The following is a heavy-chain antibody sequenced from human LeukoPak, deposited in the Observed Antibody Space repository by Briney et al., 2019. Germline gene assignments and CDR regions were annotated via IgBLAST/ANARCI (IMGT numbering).Heavy chain of an antibody. V-gene: IGHV1-69*01. CDR2: IIPIFGTA. J-gene: IGHJ5*02. CDR1: GGTFSSYA. CDR3: ARTGSGGSLNWFDP. D-gene: IGHD2-15*01. Sequence: SVKVSCKASGGTFSSYAISWVRQAPRQGLEWMGGIIPIFGTANYAQKFQGRVTITADESTSTAYMELSSLRSEDTAVYYCARTGSGGSLNWFDPWGQGTLVTVSS.